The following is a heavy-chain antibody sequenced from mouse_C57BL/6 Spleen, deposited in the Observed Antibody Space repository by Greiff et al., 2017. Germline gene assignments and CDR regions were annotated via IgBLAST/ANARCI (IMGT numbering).Heavy chain of an antibody. CDR3: AREVYYDYDGYAMDY. J-gene: IGHJ4*01. V-gene: IGHV5-17*01. CDR1: GFTFSDYG. CDR2: ISSGSSTI. Sequence: EVKLVESGGGLVKPGGSLKLSCAASGFTFSDYGMHWVRQAPEKGLEWVAYISSGSSTIYYADTVKGRFTISRDNAKNTLFRQMTSLRSEDTAMYYCAREVYYDYDGYAMDYWGQGTSVTVSS. D-gene: IGHD2-4*01.